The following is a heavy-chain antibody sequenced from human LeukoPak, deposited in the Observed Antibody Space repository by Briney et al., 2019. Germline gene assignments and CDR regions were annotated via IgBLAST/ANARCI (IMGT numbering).Heavy chain of an antibody. Sequence: PSQTLSLTCTVSGDSINSGENYWSWIRQPPGKGLEWIGHIYHSGTTYYNPSVKSRMTISVDTSKNQFSLKIRSGTAVDTALYYCARVQYCSGGSCHRLRLFDQWGQGTLVTVSS. V-gene: IGHV4-30-4*08. D-gene: IGHD2-15*01. J-gene: IGHJ4*02. CDR1: GDSINSGENY. CDR2: IYHSGTT. CDR3: ARVQYCSGGSCHRLRLFDQ.